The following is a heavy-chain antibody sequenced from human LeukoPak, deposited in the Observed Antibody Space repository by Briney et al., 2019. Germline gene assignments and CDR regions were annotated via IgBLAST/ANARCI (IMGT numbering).Heavy chain of an antibody. J-gene: IGHJ4*02. V-gene: IGHV3-30-3*01. CDR3: ARGWWELLNFFDY. CDR2: ISYDGSNK. Sequence: PGGSLGLSCAASGFTFSSYAMHWVRQAPGKGLEWVAVISYDGSNKYYADSVKGRFTISRDNSKNTLYLQMNSLRAEDTAVYYCARGWWELLNFFDYWGQGTLVTVSS. D-gene: IGHD1-26*01. CDR1: GFTFSSYA.